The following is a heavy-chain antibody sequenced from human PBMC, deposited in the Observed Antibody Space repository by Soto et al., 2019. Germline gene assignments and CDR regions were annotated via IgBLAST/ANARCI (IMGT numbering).Heavy chain of an antibody. D-gene: IGHD3-3*01. V-gene: IGHV4-59*08. CDR2: IYNIGST. CDR3: AAGWLRFLEWFPQPYYGMDV. CDR1: GGSISGYY. J-gene: IGHJ6*02. Sequence: SVTLSLTCTVSGGSISGYYWSWLRKPPGKGLEWIGYIYNIGSTNYNPSLRSRVTMSIDTSQDQFSLKLSSVTATDTAVYYCAAGWLRFLEWFPQPYYGMDVWGQGTTVTVS.